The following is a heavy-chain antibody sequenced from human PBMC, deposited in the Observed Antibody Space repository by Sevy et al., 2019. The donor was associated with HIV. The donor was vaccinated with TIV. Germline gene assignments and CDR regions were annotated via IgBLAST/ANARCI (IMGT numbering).Heavy chain of an antibody. D-gene: IGHD3-22*01. J-gene: IGHJ4*02. CDR1: GFTFSSYW. Sequence: GGSLRLSCAASGFTFSSYWMTWVRQAPGKGLEWVANIKQDMSEKYYADSVNGRFTISGDNARHSLYLQMESLRAEDTAVYYCARAQQVTMLVVIGGLYFDFWGQGTLVTVSS. V-gene: IGHV3-7*01. CDR3: ARAQQVTMLVVIGGLYFDF. CDR2: IKQDMSEK.